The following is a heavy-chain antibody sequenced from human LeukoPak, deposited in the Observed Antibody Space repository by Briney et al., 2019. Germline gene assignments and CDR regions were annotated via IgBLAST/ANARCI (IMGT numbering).Heavy chain of an antibody. CDR3: ARDPVTGYFDY. Sequence: GVSVKVSCKASGYTFTSYYMHWVRQAPGQGLEWMGIINPSGGSASYAQKFHGRVTMTRDTSTSTVYMELSSPRSEDTAVYYCARDPVTGYFDYWGQGTLVTVSS. J-gene: IGHJ4*02. CDR2: INPSGGSA. D-gene: IGHD1-20*01. CDR1: GYTFTSYY. V-gene: IGHV1-46*01.